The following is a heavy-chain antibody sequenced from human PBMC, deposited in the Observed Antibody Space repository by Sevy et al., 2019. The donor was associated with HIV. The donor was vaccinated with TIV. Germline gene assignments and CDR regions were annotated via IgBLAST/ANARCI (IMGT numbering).Heavy chain of an antibody. CDR1: GFTFSSYS. D-gene: IGHD3-10*02. Sequence: GGSLRLSCAASGFTFSSYSMNWVRQAPGKGLEWVSSISSSSSYIYYADSVKGRFTIPRDNAKNSLYLQMNSLRAEDTAVYYCARDLRGSGHLGDFDYWGQGTLVTVSS. CDR2: ISSSSSYI. V-gene: IGHV3-21*01. CDR3: ARDLRGSGHLGDFDY. J-gene: IGHJ4*02.